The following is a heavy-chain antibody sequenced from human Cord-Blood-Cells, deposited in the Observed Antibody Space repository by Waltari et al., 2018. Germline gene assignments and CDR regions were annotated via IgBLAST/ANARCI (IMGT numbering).Heavy chain of an antibody. V-gene: IGHV3-30*18. CDR2: IWYDGSNK. CDR3: AKSWLSDGDAFDI. J-gene: IGHJ3*02. D-gene: IGHD3-9*01. CDR1: GFTFSSYG. Sequence: QVQLVESGGGVVQPGRSLRLSCAASGFTFSSYGMHWVRQAPGKGLEWGEVIWYDGSNKYYADSVKGRFTISRDNSKNTLYLQMNSLRAEDTAMYYCAKSWLSDGDAFDIWGQGTMVTVSS.